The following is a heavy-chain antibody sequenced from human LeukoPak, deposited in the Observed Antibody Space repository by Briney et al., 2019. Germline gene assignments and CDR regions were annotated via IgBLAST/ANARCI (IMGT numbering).Heavy chain of an antibody. D-gene: IGHD3-22*01. CDR2: IYYSGST. Sequence: SETLSLTCTVSGGSISSYYWSWIRQPPGKGLEWIGYIYYSGSTNYNPSLKSRVTISVDTSKNQFSLKLSSVTAADTAVYYCARETSSHTYYYDSSGYWDAFDIWGQGTMVTVSS. J-gene: IGHJ3*02. CDR1: GGSISSYY. CDR3: ARETSSHTYYYDSSGYWDAFDI. V-gene: IGHV4-59*01.